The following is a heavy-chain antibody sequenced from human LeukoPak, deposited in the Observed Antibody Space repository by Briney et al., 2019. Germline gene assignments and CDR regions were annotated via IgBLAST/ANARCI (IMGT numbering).Heavy chain of an antibody. D-gene: IGHD6-19*01. CDR2: IWYDGSKK. CDR3: VKSGSSGWYVLDY. Sequence: IWYDGSKKYYADSVKGRFTISRDNSKNTLYLQMNSLRAEDTAMYYCVKSGSSGWYVLDYWGQGTLVTVSS. V-gene: IGHV3-30*02. J-gene: IGHJ4*02.